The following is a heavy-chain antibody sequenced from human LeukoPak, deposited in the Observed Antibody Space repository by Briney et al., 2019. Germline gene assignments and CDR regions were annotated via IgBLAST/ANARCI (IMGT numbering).Heavy chain of an antibody. CDR1: GGSISSSSYY. V-gene: IGHV4-39*01. Sequence: TSETLSLTCTVSGGSISSSSYYWGWIRQPPGKGLEWIGEINHSGSTNYNPSLKSRVTISVDTSKNQFSLKLSSVTAADTAVYYCARGRIAVAGRNPTLGYFDYWGQGTLVTVSS. CDR3: ARGRIAVAGRNPTLGYFDY. J-gene: IGHJ4*02. CDR2: INHSGST. D-gene: IGHD6-19*01.